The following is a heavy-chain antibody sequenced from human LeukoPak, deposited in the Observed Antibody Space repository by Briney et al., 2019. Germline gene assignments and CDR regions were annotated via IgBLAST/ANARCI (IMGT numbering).Heavy chain of an antibody. CDR3: ARATGGTTLFEGIDY. V-gene: IGHV4-34*01. CDR1: GGSFSGYY. J-gene: IGHJ4*02. Sequence: PSETLSLTCAVYGGSFSGYYWSWIRQPPGKGLEWIGEINHSGSTYYNPSLKSRVTISVDTSKNQFSLKLSSVTAADTAVYYCARATGGTTLFEGIDYWGQGTLVTVSS. CDR2: INHSGST. D-gene: IGHD1-1*01.